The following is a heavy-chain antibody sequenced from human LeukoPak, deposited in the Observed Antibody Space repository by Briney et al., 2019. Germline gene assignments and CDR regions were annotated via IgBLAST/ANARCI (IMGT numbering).Heavy chain of an antibody. V-gene: IGHV5-51*01. D-gene: IGHD5-18*01. CDR1: GYSFTSYW. Sequence: GESLQISCKGSGYSFTSYWIGRVRQTPGKGLEWMGVIYPGDSRTRYNPSFEGQVTISADKSINTAYLQWSSLKASDTAMYYCACREFYSPWPGPWGQGTLVTVSS. CDR2: IYPGDSRT. CDR3: ACREFYSPWPGP. J-gene: IGHJ5*02.